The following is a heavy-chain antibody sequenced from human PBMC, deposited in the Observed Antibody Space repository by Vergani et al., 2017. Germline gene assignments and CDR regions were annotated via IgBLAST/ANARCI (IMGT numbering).Heavy chain of an antibody. CDR1: GFTFSSYG. V-gene: IGHV3-30*03. CDR3: AIESADNAFDI. D-gene: IGHD3-22*01. CDR2: ISYDGSNK. Sequence: VQLVESGGGLVKPGGSLRLSCAASGFTFSSYGMHWVRQAPGKGLEWVAVISYDGSNKYYADSVKVRFTISRDNSKNTLYLQMNSLRAEDTAVYYCAIESADNAFDIWGQGTMVTVSS. J-gene: IGHJ3*02.